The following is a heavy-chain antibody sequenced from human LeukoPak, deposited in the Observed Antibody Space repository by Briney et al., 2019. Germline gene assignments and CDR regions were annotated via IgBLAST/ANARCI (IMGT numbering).Heavy chain of an antibody. CDR1: GFTFNSYA. D-gene: IGHD6-19*01. CDR3: AKDRQVAGKGDGGY. Sequence: GGSLRLSCAASGFTFNSYAMSWVRQAPGKGLEWVSAISGSGGSTYYADSVKGRFTISRDNSKNTLYLQMNSLRAEDTAVYYCAKDRQVAGKGDGGYWGQGTLVTVSS. CDR2: ISGSGGST. V-gene: IGHV3-23*01. J-gene: IGHJ4*02.